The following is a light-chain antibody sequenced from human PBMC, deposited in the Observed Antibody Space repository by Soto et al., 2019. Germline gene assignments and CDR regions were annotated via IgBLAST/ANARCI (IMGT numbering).Light chain of an antibody. CDR1: SSDVGSYNY. J-gene: IGLJ2*01. Sequence: QSALAQPASVSGSPGQSITISCTGTSSDVGSYNYVSWYQQHPGKAPKLMIFEVSNRPSGVSNRFSGSKSDNTASLTISGLQAEDEANYYCSSYTTSSTVVFGGGTKRTVL. CDR3: SSYTTSSTVV. V-gene: IGLV2-14*03. CDR2: EVS.